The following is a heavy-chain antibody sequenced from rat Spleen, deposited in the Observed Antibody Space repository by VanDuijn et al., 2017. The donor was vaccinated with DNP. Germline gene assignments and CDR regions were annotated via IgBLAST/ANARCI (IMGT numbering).Heavy chain of an antibody. CDR1: GFNFKEYW. V-gene: IGHV5-7*01. D-gene: IGHD1-8*01. Sequence: EVQLVESGGGLVQPGNSLKLSCAASGFNFKEYWMGWVRQAPGKGLEWVASISYNGGSTYYRDSVKGRFTISRDNAKNTVDMQLSSLRSEDTAMYFCARRNYNYDVMDAWGQGASVTVSS. CDR2: ISYNGGST. J-gene: IGHJ4*01. CDR3: ARRNYNYDVMDA.